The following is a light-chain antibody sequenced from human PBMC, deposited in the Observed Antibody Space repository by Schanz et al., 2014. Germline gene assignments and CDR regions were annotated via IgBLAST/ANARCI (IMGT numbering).Light chain of an antibody. CDR2: DAS. CDR3: QQYISYSTT. Sequence: AIQLTQSPSSLSASVGDRVTIACRASQGISSYLAWYQQKPGKAPKLLIHDASSLENGVPPRFSGSGSGTEFTLTISSLQPDDFATYYCQQYISYSTTFGQGTKVEIK. J-gene: IGKJ1*01. V-gene: IGKV1-13*02. CDR1: QGISSY.